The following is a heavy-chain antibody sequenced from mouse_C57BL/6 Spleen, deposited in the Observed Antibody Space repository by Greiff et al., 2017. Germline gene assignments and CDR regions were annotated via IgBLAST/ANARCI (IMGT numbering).Heavy chain of an antibody. CDR1: GYTFTSYG. Sequence: QVQLQQSGAELARPGASVKLSCKASGYTFTSYGISWVKQRTGQGLEWIGEIYPRSGSTYYNEKFKGKATLTADKSSSTASMELRSLTSEDSAVSFCAGEVTTEVAPYGAMDYWGQGTSVTVSA. V-gene: IGHV1-81*01. D-gene: IGHD1-1*01. J-gene: IGHJ4*01. CDR2: IYPRSGST. CDR3: AGEVTTEVAPYGAMDY.